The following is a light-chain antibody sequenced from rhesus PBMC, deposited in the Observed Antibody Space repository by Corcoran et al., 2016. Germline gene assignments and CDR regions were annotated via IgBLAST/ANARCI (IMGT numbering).Light chain of an antibody. CDR1: SSDIGSYNY. Sequence: QADLTQTRAVSGSPGQSVTISCTGASSDIGSYNYVSWYQQHPGTAPNLMIYDVNTRPSGVSALFSGYKSGNTASLTISGLQAEDEADYHCSSYAGSNTFIFGSGTRLTVL. CDR3: SSYAGSNTFI. J-gene: IGLJ1*01. V-gene: IGLV2-32*02. CDR2: DVN.